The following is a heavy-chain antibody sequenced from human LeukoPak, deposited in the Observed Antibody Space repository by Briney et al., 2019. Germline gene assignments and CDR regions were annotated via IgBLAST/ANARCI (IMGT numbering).Heavy chain of an antibody. CDR1: GSRFTSYW. J-gene: IGHJ4*02. V-gene: IGHV5-51*01. D-gene: IGHD6-19*01. Sequence: GAALQISLKSSGSRFTSYWIGRVRQMPGKGLERGGILHPGDSDTRYSPPFQGQLPLSADKSISTAYLQWRSLKASDPAMYYCARHGYSSGRYGLDYWGQGTLVPVSS. CDR3: ARHGYSSGRYGLDY. CDR2: LHPGDSDT.